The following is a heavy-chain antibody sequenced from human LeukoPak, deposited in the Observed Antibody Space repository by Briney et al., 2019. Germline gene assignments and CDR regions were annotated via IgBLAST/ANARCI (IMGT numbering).Heavy chain of an antibody. CDR1: GFTFDDYG. Sequence: GGSLRLYCAASGFTFDDYGMSRVRQAPGKGLEWVSGINWNGGSTGYADSVKGRFTISRDNAKNSLYLQMNSLRAEDTALYYCAREIVGSSPSGYWGQGTLVTASS. J-gene: IGHJ4*02. CDR2: INWNGGST. CDR3: AREIVGSSPSGY. V-gene: IGHV3-20*04. D-gene: IGHD1-26*01.